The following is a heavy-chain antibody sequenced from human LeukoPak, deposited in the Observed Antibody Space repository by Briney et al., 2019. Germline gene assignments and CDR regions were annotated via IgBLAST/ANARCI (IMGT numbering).Heavy chain of an antibody. D-gene: IGHD6-13*01. J-gene: IGHJ6*02. V-gene: IGHV4-4*07. CDR2: IYTSGST. Sequence: SETLSLTCTVSGGSISSYYWSWIRQPAGKGLEWIGRIYTSGSTNYNPSLKSRVTMSVDTSKNQFSLKLSSVTAADTAVYYCARVGGYSSSWPGVYYYYGMDVWGQGTTVTVSS. CDR3: ARVGGYSSSWPGVYYYYGMDV. CDR1: GGSISSYY.